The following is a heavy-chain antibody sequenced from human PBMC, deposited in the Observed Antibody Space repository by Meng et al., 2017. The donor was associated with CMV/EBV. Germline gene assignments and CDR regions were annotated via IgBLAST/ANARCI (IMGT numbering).Heavy chain of an antibody. J-gene: IGHJ4*02. CDR3: ANRYSGYEDVWYFDY. V-gene: IGHV3-30*02. D-gene: IGHD5-12*01. CDR1: GFTFSSYW. Sequence: GESLKIFCAASGFTFSSYWMSRVRQAPGKGLEWVAFIRDDGSNTYHADSVKGRFTISRDNSKNTPYLQMNSLRTEDTAVYYCANRYSGYEDVWYFDYWGQGTLVTVSS. CDR2: IRDDGSNT.